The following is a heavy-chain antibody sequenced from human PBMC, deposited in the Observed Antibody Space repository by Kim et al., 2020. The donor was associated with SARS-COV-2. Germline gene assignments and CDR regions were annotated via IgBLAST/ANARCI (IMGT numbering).Heavy chain of an antibody. CDR3: ARVSWGPLRELYYFDY. CDR2: ISYDGSNK. J-gene: IGHJ4*02. D-gene: IGHD1-7*01. CDR1: GFTFSSYA. Sequence: GGSLRLSCAASGFTFSSYAMHWVRQAPGKGLEWVAVISYDGSNKYYADSVKGRFTISRDNSKNTLYLQMNSLRAEDTAVYYCARVSWGPLRELYYFDYWGQGTLVTVSS. V-gene: IGHV3-30-3*01.